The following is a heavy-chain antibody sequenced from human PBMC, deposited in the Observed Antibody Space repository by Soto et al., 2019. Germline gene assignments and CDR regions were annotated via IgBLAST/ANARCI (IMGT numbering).Heavy chain of an antibody. CDR1: GASITQYY. CDR3: ARAPHYDILTGYSSAFDY. V-gene: IGHV4-59*01. CDR2: VSSTGST. Sequence: PSETLSLTCTVSGASITQYYWNWIRQSPGKGLEWIVSVSSTGSTVYNPSLTSRVTVSLDTSKNQFSLKLSSVTAADTAVYYCARAPHYDILTGYSSAFDYWGQGTLVTVSS. J-gene: IGHJ4*02. D-gene: IGHD3-9*01.